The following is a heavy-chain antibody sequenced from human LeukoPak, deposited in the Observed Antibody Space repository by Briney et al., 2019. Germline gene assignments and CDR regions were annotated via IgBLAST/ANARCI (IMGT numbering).Heavy chain of an antibody. Sequence: ASVEVSCKASGYTFTGYYMHWVRQAPGQGLEWMGWINPNSGGTNYAQKFQGRVTMTRDTSISTAYMELSRLRSDDTAVYYCARTHSCSGGSCYAHEIDYWGQGTLVTVSS. CDR1: GYTFTGYY. CDR2: INPNSGGT. D-gene: IGHD2-15*01. V-gene: IGHV1-2*02. J-gene: IGHJ4*02. CDR3: ARTHSCSGGSCYAHEIDY.